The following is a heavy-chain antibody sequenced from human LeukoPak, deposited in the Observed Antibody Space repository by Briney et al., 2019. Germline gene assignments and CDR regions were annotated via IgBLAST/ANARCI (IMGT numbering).Heavy chain of an antibody. D-gene: IGHD6-19*01. CDR1: GGSFSGYY. J-gene: IGHJ4*02. CDR2: INHSGST. Sequence: PSETLSLTCAVYGGSFSGYYWGWIRQPPGKGLEWIGEINHSGSTNYNPSLKSRVTISVDTSKNQFSLKLSSVTAADTAVYYCVRDGGSGWTDFDYWGQGTLVTVSS. V-gene: IGHV4-34*01. CDR3: VRDGGSGWTDFDY.